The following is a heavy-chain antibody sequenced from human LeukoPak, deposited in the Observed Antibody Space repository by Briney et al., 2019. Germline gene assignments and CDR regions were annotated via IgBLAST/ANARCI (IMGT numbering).Heavy chain of an antibody. Sequence: SETLPLTCTVSGGSISSYYWSWIRQPAGKGLEWIGYIYYSGSTNYNPSLKSRVTISVDTSKNQFSLKLSSVTAADTAVYYCARAVLVSFFDYWGQGTLVTVSS. CDR1: GGSISSYY. CDR2: IYYSGST. V-gene: IGHV4-59*01. CDR3: ARAVLVSFFDY. J-gene: IGHJ4*02. D-gene: IGHD2-2*01.